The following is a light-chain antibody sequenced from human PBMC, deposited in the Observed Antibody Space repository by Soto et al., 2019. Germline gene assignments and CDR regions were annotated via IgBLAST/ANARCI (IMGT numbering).Light chain of an antibody. Sequence: QAVVTQPPSASGTPGQRVTISCSGSSSNIGSNYVYWYQQLPGTAPKLLIYRNNQRPSGVPDRFSGSKSGTSASLAISGLRSVDEADYYCAAWDDSLSGPKVVFGGGTKLTVL. CDR1: SSNIGSNY. CDR2: RNN. J-gene: IGLJ2*01. CDR3: AAWDDSLSGPKVV. V-gene: IGLV1-47*01.